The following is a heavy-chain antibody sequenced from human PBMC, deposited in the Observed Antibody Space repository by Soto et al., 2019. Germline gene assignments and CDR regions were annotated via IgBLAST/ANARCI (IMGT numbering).Heavy chain of an antibody. CDR2: ISGSGIST. V-gene: IGHV3-23*01. CDR3: AKPPMSTASYYYQDMDV. Sequence: GGSLRLSCAASGFTFDTFPMSWVRQAPGKGLEWVSGISGSGISTFYADSVKGRFIISRDNCENTVFLQMNSLRAEDTAVYYCAKPPMSTASYYYQDMDVWGQGTTVTVSS. J-gene: IGHJ6*02. CDR1: GFTFDTFP.